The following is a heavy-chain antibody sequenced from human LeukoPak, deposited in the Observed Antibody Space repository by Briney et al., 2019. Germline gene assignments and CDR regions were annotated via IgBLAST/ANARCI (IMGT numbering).Heavy chain of an antibody. J-gene: IGHJ4*02. CDR3: ARGRYYYDSSGYYPTDRRFFDC. CDR1: GGSFSGYY. CDR2: INHSGST. Sequence: SETLSLTCAVYGGSFSGYYWSWIRQPPGKGLEWVGEINHSGSTNYNPSLKSRVTISVDTSKNQFSLKLSSVTAADTAVYYCARGRYYYDSSGYYPTDRRFFDCWGQGTLVTVSS. D-gene: IGHD3-22*01. V-gene: IGHV4-34*01.